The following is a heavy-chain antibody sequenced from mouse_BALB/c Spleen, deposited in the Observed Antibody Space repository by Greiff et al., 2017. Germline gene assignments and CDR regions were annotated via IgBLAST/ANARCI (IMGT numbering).Heavy chain of an antibody. CDR2: ISSGSSTI. CDR1: GFTFSSFG. Sequence: EVMLVESGGGLVQPGGSRKLSCAASGFTFSSFGMHWVRQAPEKGLEWVAYISSGSSTIYYADTVKGRFTISRDNPKNTLFLQMTSLRSEDTAMYYCARAPPYGYDAMDYWGQGTSVTVSS. CDR3: ARAPPYGYDAMDY. V-gene: IGHV5-17*02. D-gene: IGHD1-1*02. J-gene: IGHJ4*01.